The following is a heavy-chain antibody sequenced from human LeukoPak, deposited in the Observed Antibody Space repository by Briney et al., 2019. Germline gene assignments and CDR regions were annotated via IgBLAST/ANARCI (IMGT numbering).Heavy chain of an antibody. CDR1: GGSISSYY. D-gene: IGHD2-2*01. Sequence: SETLSLTCTVSGGSISSYYWSWIRQPPGKGLEWIGYIYYSGSTNYNPSLKSRVTISVVTSKNQFSLKLSSVTAADTAVYYCARGIVVVPAAIWFDPWGQGTLVTVSS. V-gene: IGHV4-59*13. CDR3: ARGIVVVPAAIWFDP. CDR2: IYYSGST. J-gene: IGHJ5*02.